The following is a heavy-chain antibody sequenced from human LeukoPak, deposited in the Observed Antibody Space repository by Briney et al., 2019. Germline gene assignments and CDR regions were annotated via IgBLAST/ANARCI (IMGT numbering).Heavy chain of an antibody. D-gene: IGHD4-17*01. CDR1: GGSVRRGNYY. V-gene: IGHV4-61*02. CDR2: IYTSGTT. J-gene: IGHJ4*02. CDR3: ARAPLIGFGMTTVTFLDY. Sequence: SETLSLTCTVSGGSVRRGNYYWTWIRQPAGSGLEWIGRIYTSGTTDYNPSLRTRVTISVDTSKNQFSLKLSSVTAADTAVYYCARAPLIGFGMTTVTFLDYWGQGTLVTVSS.